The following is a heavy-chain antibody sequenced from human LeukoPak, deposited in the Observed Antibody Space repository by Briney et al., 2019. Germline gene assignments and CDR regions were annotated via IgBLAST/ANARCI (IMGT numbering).Heavy chain of an antibody. Sequence: PGGSLRLSCAASGFTFDDYAMHWVRHAPGKGLEWVSLISGDGDSTYSADSVKGRFTISRDNAKNSLYLQMNSLRAEDTAVYYCARATNYYYDSSGYPPFDYWGQGTLVTVSS. CDR1: GFTFDDYA. CDR2: ISGDGDST. D-gene: IGHD3-22*01. J-gene: IGHJ4*02. V-gene: IGHV3-43*02. CDR3: ARATNYYYDSSGYPPFDY.